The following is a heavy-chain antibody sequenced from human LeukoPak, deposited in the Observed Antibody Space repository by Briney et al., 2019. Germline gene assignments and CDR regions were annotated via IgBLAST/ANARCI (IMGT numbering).Heavy chain of an antibody. CDR1: GGSISSYY. CDR2: IYYCGST. V-gene: IGHV4-59*01. J-gene: IGHJ4*02. Sequence: SETLSLTCIVSGGSISSYYWSWLRHPPGKGLEWIGYIYYCGSTSYNPSLKSRVPISVDTPKTQFSLKLSSVTAADTAVYYCARDGHYYDSSGLDYWGQGTLVTVSS. D-gene: IGHD3-22*01. CDR3: ARDGHYYDSSGLDY.